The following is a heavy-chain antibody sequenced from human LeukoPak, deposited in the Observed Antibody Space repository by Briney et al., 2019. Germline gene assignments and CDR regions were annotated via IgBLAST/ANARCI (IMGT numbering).Heavy chain of an antibody. D-gene: IGHD3-10*01. CDR3: ARAITMVRGVIIGDAFDI. Sequence: ASVKVSCKASGYTFTSYGISWVRQAPGQGLEWMGWISAYNGNTNYAQKLQGRVTMTTDTSTSTAYMELRSLRSDDTAVYYCARAITMVRGVIIGDAFDIWGQGTMITVSS. J-gene: IGHJ3*02. CDR1: GYTFTSYG. V-gene: IGHV1-18*01. CDR2: ISAYNGNT.